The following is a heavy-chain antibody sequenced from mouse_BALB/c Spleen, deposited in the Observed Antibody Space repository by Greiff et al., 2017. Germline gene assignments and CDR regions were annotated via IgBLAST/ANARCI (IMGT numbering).Heavy chain of an antibody. CDR1: GYSITSDYA. CDR3: ARNYGNYGGFAY. V-gene: IGHV3-2*02. CDR2: ISYSGST. Sequence: VQLKESGPGLVKPSQSLSLTCTVTGYSITSDYAWNWIRQFPGNKLEWMGYISYSGSTSYNPSLKSRISITRDTSKNQFFLQLNSVTTEDTATYYCARNYGNYGGFAYWGQGTLVTVSA. D-gene: IGHD2-1*01. J-gene: IGHJ3*01.